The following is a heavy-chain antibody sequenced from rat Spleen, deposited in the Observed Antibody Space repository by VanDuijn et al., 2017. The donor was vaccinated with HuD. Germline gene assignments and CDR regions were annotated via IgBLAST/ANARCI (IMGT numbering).Heavy chain of an antibody. V-gene: IGHV5-22*01. Sequence: EVQLVESGGDLVQPGRSLKLSCGVSGFTFSDYYMAWVRQAPTKGLEWVATISYEGSSTYYGDSVKGRFTISRDNAKSTLYLQMNSLRSEDTATYYCARQAYDYGLYHWYFDFWGPGTMVTVSS. CDR1: GFTFSDYY. CDR3: ARQAYDYGLYHWYFDF. CDR2: ISYEGSST. D-gene: IGHD1-6*01. J-gene: IGHJ1*01.